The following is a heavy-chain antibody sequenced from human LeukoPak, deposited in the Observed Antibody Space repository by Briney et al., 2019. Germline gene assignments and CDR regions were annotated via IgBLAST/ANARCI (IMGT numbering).Heavy chain of an antibody. D-gene: IGHD1-26*01. J-gene: IGHJ3*02. V-gene: IGHV1-18*01. CDR2: ISGYNGNT. CDR1: GYTFTSYG. Sequence: ASLKVSCKASGYTFTSYGISWVRQAPGQGLEWMGWISGYNGNTNYAQKLQGRVTMTTDTSTSTGYMELRSLRSDDTAVYYCARFSGSYLGAFDIWGQGTMVTVSS. CDR3: ARFSGSYLGAFDI.